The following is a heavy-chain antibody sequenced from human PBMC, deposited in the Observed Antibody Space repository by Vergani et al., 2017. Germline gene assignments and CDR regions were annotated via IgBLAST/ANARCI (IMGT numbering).Heavy chain of an antibody. Sequence: QVQLQQWGGGLLKPSETLSLTCVVNGGSFTSYHWTWIRQSPGEGLEWVGDIVPTGRPDYTPSLKSRLTMSVDKSRTPFSLTLNSVTATDTAIYFCARVNTETNGHLYYYYYMDVWGQGTAVTVS. D-gene: IGHD4-11*01. CDR2: IVPTGRP. CDR1: GGSFTSYH. CDR3: ARVNTETNGHLYYYYYMDV. J-gene: IGHJ6*03. V-gene: IGHV4-34*12.